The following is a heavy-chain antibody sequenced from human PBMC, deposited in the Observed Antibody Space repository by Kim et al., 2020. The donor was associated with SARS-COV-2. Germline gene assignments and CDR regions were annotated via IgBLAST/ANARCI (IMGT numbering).Heavy chain of an antibody. V-gene: IGHV3-23*01. CDR3: ADPPADY. CDR2: SGEST. Sequence: SGESTYYANSETRRFTITGDNSKKPVYLQMNSLRAEDTAVYYCADPPADYWGQGTLVTVSS. J-gene: IGHJ4*02.